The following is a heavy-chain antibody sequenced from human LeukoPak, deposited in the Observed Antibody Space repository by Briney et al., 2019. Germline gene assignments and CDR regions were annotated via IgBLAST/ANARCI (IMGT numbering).Heavy chain of an antibody. CDR3: ARCGMLALGYYYYYYMDV. V-gene: IGHV1-69*01. D-gene: IGHD2-8*01. CDR1: GGTFSSYA. CDR2: ITPIFGTA. J-gene: IGHJ6*03. Sequence: SVKVSCKASGGTFSSYAISWVRQAPGQGLEWMGGITPIFGTANYAQKFQGRVTITADESTSTAYMELSSLRSEDTAVYYCARCGMLALGYYYYYYMDVWGKGTTVTVSS.